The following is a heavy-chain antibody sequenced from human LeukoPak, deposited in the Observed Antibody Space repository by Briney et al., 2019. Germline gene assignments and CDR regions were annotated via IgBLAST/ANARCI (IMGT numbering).Heavy chain of an antibody. CDR2: ISGSGGST. CDR1: GFTFSSYA. CDR3: ASAGGRDGYNYQIDY. Sequence: GGSLRLSCAASGFTFSSYAMSWVRQAPGKGLEWVSAISGSGGSTYYADSVKGRFTISRDNSKNTLYLQMNSLRAEDTAVYYCASAGGRDGYNYQIDYRGQGTLVTVSS. D-gene: IGHD5-24*01. V-gene: IGHV3-23*01. J-gene: IGHJ4*02.